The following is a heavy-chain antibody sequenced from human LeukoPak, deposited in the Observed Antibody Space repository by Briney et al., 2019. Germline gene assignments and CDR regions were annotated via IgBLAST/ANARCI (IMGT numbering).Heavy chain of an antibody. CDR1: GFSVSSFG. CDR2: ICVNGETA. CDR3: AQGYSSGWYPY. V-gene: IGHV3-23*01. Sequence: PGGSLRLSCAVSGFSVSSFGMSWVRQAPGKGLEWISAICVNGETAYYADSVKGRFIISRDNSKNTLYLQLSSLRAEDTAVYYCAQGYSSGWYPYWGQGSLVSVFS. J-gene: IGHJ4*02. D-gene: IGHD6-19*01.